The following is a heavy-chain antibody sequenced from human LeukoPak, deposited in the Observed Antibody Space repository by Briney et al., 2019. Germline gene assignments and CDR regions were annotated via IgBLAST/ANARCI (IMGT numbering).Heavy chain of an antibody. D-gene: IGHD2-2*01. J-gene: IGHJ5*02. CDR2: IIPIFGTA. V-gene: IGHV1-69*05. CDR1: GGTFSSYA. CDR3: AREGHCSSTSCYAGRIYNWFGP. Sequence: SVKVSCKASGGTFSSYAISWVRQAPGQGLEWMGGIIPIFGTANYAQKFQGRVTITTDESTSTAYMELSSLRSEDTAVYYCAREGHCSSTSCYAGRIYNWFGPWGQGTLVTVSS.